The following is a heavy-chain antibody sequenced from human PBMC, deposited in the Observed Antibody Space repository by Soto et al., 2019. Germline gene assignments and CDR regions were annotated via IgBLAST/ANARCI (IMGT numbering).Heavy chain of an antibody. J-gene: IGHJ4*02. D-gene: IGHD6-25*01. Sequence: SETLSLTCSVSGGSISSDHWSWIRQPPGKGLEWIGHIYNSENTNYNPSLKSRVTISVDTSKNQFSLNLNSVTAADTAVYYCATGHSSVWLIRYWGQGTLVTVSS. CDR1: GGSISSDH. CDR2: IYNSENT. CDR3: ATGHSSVWLIRY. V-gene: IGHV4-59*08.